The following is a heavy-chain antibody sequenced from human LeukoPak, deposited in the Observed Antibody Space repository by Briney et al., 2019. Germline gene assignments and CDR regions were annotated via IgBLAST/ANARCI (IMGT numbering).Heavy chain of an antibody. Sequence: GGSLRLSCTASGFTFRAHWMTWVRQAPGKGLEWVANINHDGTEKNSIDSVKGRFTISRDNTKNSLYLQMNSLGPEDTAVYYCAREIFGSGSYPDFWGQGTLVTVSS. J-gene: IGHJ4*02. CDR2: INHDGTEK. CDR3: AREIFGSGSYPDF. V-gene: IGHV3-7*01. D-gene: IGHD3-10*01. CDR1: GFTFRAHW.